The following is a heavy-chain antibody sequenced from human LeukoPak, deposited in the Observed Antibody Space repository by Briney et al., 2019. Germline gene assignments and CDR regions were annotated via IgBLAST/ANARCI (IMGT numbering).Heavy chain of an antibody. D-gene: IGHD3-3*01. Sequence: SVKVSCKASGGTLSSYAISWVRQAPGQGLEWMGGIIPIFGTANYAQKFQGRVTITTDESTNTAYMELSSLRSEDTAVYYCARGVLRFLEWSSPSRTSWFDPWGQGTLVTVSS. CDR3: ARGVLRFLEWSSPSRTSWFDP. CDR2: IIPIFGTA. J-gene: IGHJ5*02. V-gene: IGHV1-69*05. CDR1: GGTLSSYA.